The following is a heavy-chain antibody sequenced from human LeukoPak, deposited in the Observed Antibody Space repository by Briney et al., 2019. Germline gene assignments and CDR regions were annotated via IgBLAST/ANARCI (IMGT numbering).Heavy chain of an antibody. J-gene: IGHJ4*02. D-gene: IGHD3-9*01. CDR2: ISAYNGNT. CDR1: GYTFTSYG. V-gene: IGHV1-18*01. Sequence: GASVKVSCKASGYTFTSYGISWVRQAPGQGLEWMGWISAYNGNTNYAQKFQGRVTITADKSTSTAYMELSSLRSEDTAVYYCATIYPFDYWGQGTLVTVSS. CDR3: ATIYPFDY.